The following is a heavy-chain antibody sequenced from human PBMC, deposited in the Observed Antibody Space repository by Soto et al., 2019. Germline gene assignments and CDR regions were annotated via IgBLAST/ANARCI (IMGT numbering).Heavy chain of an antibody. CDR3: ARARFYVSVWGSLRFDP. V-gene: IGHV4-30-4*01. CDR1: GGSISSGDFY. J-gene: IGHJ5*02. Sequence: QVQLQESGPGLVKPSQTLSLTCTVSGGSISSGDFYWRWTRQPPGKGLEWIGFISYSGNTYYTPSLKGRISISADTAKTQSSVKLHSVTAADTAVYYCARARFYVSVWGSLRFDPWGKGTLFTVSS. D-gene: IGHD3-16*01. CDR2: ISYSGNT.